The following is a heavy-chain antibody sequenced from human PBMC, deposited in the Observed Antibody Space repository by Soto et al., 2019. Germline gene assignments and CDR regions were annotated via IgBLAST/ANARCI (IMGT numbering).Heavy chain of an antibody. Sequence: SETLSLTCTVSGGSISSSSYYWGWIRQPPGKGLEWIGSIYYSGSTYYNPSLKSRVTISVDTSKNQFSLKLSSVTAADTAVYYCARPTKRRYCSSTSCYLSYEHYYMDVWGKGTTVTVSS. J-gene: IGHJ6*03. CDR3: ARPTKRRYCSSTSCYLSYEHYYMDV. CDR1: GGSISSSSYY. D-gene: IGHD2-2*01. V-gene: IGHV4-39*01. CDR2: IYYSGST.